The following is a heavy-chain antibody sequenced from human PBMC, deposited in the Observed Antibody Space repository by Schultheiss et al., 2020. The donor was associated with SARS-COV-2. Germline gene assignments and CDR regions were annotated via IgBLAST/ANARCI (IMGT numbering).Heavy chain of an antibody. CDR1: GFTFSGSA. Sequence: GGSLRLSCAASGFTFSGSAMHWVRQAPGKGLEWVAVISYDGSNKYYADSVKGRFTISRDNAKNSLYLQMNSLRAEDTAVYYCARSYGMDVWGQGTTVTVSS. J-gene: IGHJ6*02. CDR3: ARSYGMDV. CDR2: ISYDGSNK. V-gene: IGHV3-30-3*01.